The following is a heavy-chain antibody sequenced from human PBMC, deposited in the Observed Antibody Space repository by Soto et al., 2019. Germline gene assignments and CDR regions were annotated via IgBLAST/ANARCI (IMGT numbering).Heavy chain of an antibody. J-gene: IGHJ4*02. CDR2: IYYSGST. D-gene: IGHD3-3*01. CDR3: ARCTRFWSGYYGVDY. CDR1: GGSISSGDYY. Sequence: LSLTCTVSGGSISSGDYYWSWIRQPPGKGLEWIGYIYYSGSTYYNPSLKSRVTISVDTSKNQFSLKLSSVTAADTAVYYCARCTRFWSGYYGVDYWGQGTLVTVSS. V-gene: IGHV4-30-4*01.